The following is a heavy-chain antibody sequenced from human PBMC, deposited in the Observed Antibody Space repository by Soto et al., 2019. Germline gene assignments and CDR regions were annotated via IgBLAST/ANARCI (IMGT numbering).Heavy chain of an antibody. V-gene: IGHV1-46*01. CDR2: INPSGGST. J-gene: IGHJ6*02. CDR1: GYTFTSYY. D-gene: IGHD3-3*01. CDR3: ARDRYYDFWSGYYTGLWYYGMDV. Sequence: ASVKVSCKASGYTFTSYYMHWVRQAPGQGLEWMGIINPSGGSTSYAQKFQGRVTMTRDTSTSTVYMELSSLGSEDTAVYYCARDRYYDFWSGYYTGLWYYGMDVWGQGTTVTVSS.